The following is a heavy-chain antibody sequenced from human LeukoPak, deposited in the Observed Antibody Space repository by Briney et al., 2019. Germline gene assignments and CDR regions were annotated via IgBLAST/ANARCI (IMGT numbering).Heavy chain of an antibody. D-gene: IGHD3-9*01. CDR1: GFSFRSYW. Sequence: GGALRHSRADTGFSFRSYWMNWVRPAPGEGLEWLASIKQDGSEKHYKGSVEGRFTISRDNAKNSLHLQMNMLRAEDRALYFCAGGSGYLITSWGQGTLVTVSS. CDR2: IKQDGSEK. J-gene: IGHJ5*02. V-gene: IGHV3-7*01. CDR3: AGGSGYLITS.